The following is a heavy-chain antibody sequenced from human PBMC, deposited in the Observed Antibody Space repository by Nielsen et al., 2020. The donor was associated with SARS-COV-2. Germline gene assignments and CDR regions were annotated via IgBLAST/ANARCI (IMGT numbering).Heavy chain of an antibody. CDR1: GFSFNNYG. CDR3: ARPHESGYDLDYYYYYMDV. J-gene: IGHJ6*03. V-gene: IGHV3-30*03. CDR2: ISYEGSKQ. D-gene: IGHD5-12*01. Sequence: GESLKISCAASGFSFNNYGMHWVRQAPGKGLEWVAYISYEGSKQYYADSVKGRFTISRDFSKSTLYLQMDSLSDEDTAVYYCARPHESGYDLDYYYYYMDVWGKGTTVTVSS.